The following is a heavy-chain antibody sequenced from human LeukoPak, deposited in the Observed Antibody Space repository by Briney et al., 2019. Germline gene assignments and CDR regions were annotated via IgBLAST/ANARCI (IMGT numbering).Heavy chain of an antibody. J-gene: IGHJ5*02. CDR3: AREDHGSGSYYNWFDP. CDR2: ISAYNGNT. Sequence: ASVKVSCKASGYTFTSYGISWVRQAPGQGLEWMGWISAYNGNTNYAQKLQGRVTMTTDTSTSTAYMELRGLRSDDTAVYYCAREDHGSGSYYNWFDPWGQGTLVTVSS. D-gene: IGHD3-10*01. V-gene: IGHV1-18*01. CDR1: GYTFTSYG.